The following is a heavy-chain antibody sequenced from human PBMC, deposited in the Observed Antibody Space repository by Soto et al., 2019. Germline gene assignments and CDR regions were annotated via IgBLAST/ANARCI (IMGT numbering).Heavy chain of an antibody. Sequence: GASVKVSCKASGYTFTSYGISWVRQAPGQGLEWMGWISAYNGNTNYAQKLQGRVTMTTDTSTSTAYMELRSLRSDDTAVYYCARDPPMTTVTTVGFDYWGKGTLVTVSS. J-gene: IGHJ4*02. D-gene: IGHD4-17*01. V-gene: IGHV1-18*01. CDR3: ARDPPMTTVTTVGFDY. CDR2: ISAYNGNT. CDR1: GYTFTSYG.